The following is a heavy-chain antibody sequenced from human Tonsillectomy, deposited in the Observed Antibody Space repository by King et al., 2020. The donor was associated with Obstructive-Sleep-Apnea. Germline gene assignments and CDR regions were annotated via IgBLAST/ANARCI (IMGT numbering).Heavy chain of an antibody. J-gene: IGHJ4*02. CDR3: AKGDYDSSGYYYHDY. Sequence: VQLVESGGGLVQPGGSLRLSCAASGFTFSSYAMSWVRQAPGKGLEWVSAISSSDGSTYYTDSVKGRFTISRDNSKNTLYLQMNSLRAEDTAVYYCAKGDYDSSGYYYHDYWGQGTLVTVSS. V-gene: IGHV3-23*04. CDR1: GFTFSSYA. CDR2: ISSSDGST. D-gene: IGHD3-22*01.